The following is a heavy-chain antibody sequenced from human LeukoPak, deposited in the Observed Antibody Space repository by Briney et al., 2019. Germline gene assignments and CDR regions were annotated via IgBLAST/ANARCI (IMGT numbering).Heavy chain of an antibody. V-gene: IGHV4-31*03. D-gene: IGHD4-17*01. CDR2: IHSSGSA. CDR3: ARAFSGDYAWLDY. CDR1: SGSISSGTYY. Sequence: SQTLSLTCTVSSGSISSGTYYWSWIRQHPGKGLEWIGYIHSSGSAYYNPSLKSRVTISEDTSKNTFSLKLSSVTAADTAVYYCARAFSGDYAWLDYWGQGTLVTVSS. J-gene: IGHJ4*02.